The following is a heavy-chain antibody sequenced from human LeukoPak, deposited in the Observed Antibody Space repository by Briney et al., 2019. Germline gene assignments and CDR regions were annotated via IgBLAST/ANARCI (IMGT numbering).Heavy chain of an antibody. CDR1: GITFSTYS. J-gene: IGHJ4*02. Sequence: PGGSLRLSCAASGITFSTYSVNWVRQAPGKGLEWVSSISDGGGSTYYADSVKGRFTISRDNSQNTLYLQMNSLRAEDTALYYCAKRIPTGSYHDYWGQGTLVTVSS. V-gene: IGHV3-23*01. CDR2: ISDGGGST. CDR3: AKRIPTGSYHDY. D-gene: IGHD1-26*01.